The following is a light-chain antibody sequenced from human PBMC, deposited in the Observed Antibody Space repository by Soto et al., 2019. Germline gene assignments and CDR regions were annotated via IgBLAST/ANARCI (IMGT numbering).Light chain of an antibody. CDR1: QDISNY. V-gene: IGKV1-33*01. CDR3: QQYDNLPFT. J-gene: IGKJ3*01. CDR2: DAS. Sequence: DIQMTQSPSSLSASVGDRVTITCQASQDISNYLNWYQQKPGKAPKLLSYDASNLETGVPSRFSGSASGTYFTLTISSLQPEDIATYYCQQYDNLPFTFGPGTQVDIK.